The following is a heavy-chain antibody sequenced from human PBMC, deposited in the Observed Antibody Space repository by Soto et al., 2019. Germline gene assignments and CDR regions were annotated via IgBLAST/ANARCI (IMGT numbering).Heavy chain of an antibody. V-gene: IGHV4-30-4*01. Sequence: PSETLSLTCTVSGGSISSGDYYWSWIRQPPGKGLEWIGYIYYSGSTYYNPSLKSRVTISVDTSKNQFSLKLSSVTAADTAVYYCARVNYDFWSGYSRGRFDPWGQGTLVTVSS. CDR2: IYYSGST. D-gene: IGHD3-3*01. J-gene: IGHJ5*02. CDR3: ARVNYDFWSGYSRGRFDP. CDR1: GGSISSGDYY.